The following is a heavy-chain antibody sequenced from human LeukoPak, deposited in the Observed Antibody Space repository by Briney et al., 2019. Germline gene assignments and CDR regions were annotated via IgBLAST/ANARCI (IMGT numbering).Heavy chain of an antibody. CDR2: IWYDGKNDQ. D-gene: IGHD2-2*01. J-gene: IGHJ3*02. CDR1: GFTFSSYE. Sequence: GGSLRLSCAAPGFTFSSYEMNWIRQAPGKGMEWVAFIWYDGKNDQEYAESVKGRFTISRDNSKNTLCLQMNSLRTEDTAMYYCAKDRCSSSTCREAFEIWGQGTLVTVSS. V-gene: IGHV3-30*02. CDR3: AKDRCSSSTCREAFEI.